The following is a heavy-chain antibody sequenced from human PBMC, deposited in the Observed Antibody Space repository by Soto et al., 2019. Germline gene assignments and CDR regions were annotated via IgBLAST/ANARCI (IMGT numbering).Heavy chain of an antibody. CDR2: IKTKTDGGTT. CDR1: GFTFSNAW. Sequence: EVQLVESGGGLVKPGGSLRLSCAASGFTFSNAWMSWVRQAPGKGLEWVGRIKTKTDGGTTDYAAPMKGRFTISRDDSNNTLYLQMNSLTTEDTAVYYCTTGVTSRGMDVWGQGTTVTVSS. J-gene: IGHJ6*02. D-gene: IGHD2-21*02. V-gene: IGHV3-15*01. CDR3: TTGVTSRGMDV.